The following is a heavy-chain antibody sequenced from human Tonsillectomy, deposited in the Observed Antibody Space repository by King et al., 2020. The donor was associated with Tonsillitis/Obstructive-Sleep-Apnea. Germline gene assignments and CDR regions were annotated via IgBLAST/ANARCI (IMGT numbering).Heavy chain of an antibody. CDR2: ISGSSGST. Sequence: VQLVESGGGLVQPGGSLRLSCAASGFTLSSYAMSWVRQAPGKGLEWVSTISGSSGSTYYADSVKGRFTISRDNSKNTLYLQMNSLRTEDTAVYFCAKENGDXDFWSGHPYNLXGQGTLVTVSS. D-gene: IGHD3-3*01. J-gene: IGHJ4*02. CDR3: AKENGDXDFWSGHPYNL. V-gene: IGHV3-23*04. CDR1: GFTLSSYA.